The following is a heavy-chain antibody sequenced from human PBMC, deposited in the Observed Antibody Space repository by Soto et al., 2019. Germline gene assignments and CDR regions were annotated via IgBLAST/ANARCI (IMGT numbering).Heavy chain of an antibody. Sequence: QVQLQQWGAGLLKPSETLSLTCAVYGASFSGYYWTWIRQPPGTGLEWIGEINHSGSTNYNPSLKSRVTIAVDASKNQFSLKLTSVTAADTAVYYCARDKITGLFEYWGQGTLVTVSS. CDR3: ARDKITGLFEY. V-gene: IGHV4-34*01. CDR2: INHSGST. J-gene: IGHJ4*02. D-gene: IGHD2-8*02. CDR1: GASFSGYY.